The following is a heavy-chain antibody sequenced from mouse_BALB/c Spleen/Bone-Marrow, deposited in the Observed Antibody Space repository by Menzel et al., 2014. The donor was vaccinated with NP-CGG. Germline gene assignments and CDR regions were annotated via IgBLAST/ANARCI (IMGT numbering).Heavy chain of an antibody. J-gene: IGHJ4*01. V-gene: IGHV1-54*01. CDR2: INPGSGGT. CDR3: ARWDYAMDY. Sequence: VQLVESGAELVRPGTSVKASCKASGYAFTNYLIEWVKQRPGQGLEWIGVINPGSGGTNYNEKFKGKATLTADKSSSTAYMQLSSLTSDDSAVYFCARWDYAMDYWGQGISVTVSS. CDR1: GYAFTNYL.